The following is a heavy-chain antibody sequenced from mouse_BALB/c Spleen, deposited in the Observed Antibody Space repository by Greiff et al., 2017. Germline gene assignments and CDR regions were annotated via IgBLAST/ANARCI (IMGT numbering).Heavy chain of an antibody. V-gene: IGHV2-9*02. CDR3: ARDYYGSSYRAWFAY. CDR1: GFSLTSYG. J-gene: IGHJ3*01. Sequence: VHLVESGPGLVAPSQSLSITCTVSGFSLTSYGVHWVRQPPGKGLEWLGVIWAGGSTNYNSALMSRLSISKDNSKSQVFLKMNSLQTDDTAMYYCARDYYGSSYRAWFAYWGQGTLVTVSA. CDR2: IWAGGST. D-gene: IGHD1-1*01.